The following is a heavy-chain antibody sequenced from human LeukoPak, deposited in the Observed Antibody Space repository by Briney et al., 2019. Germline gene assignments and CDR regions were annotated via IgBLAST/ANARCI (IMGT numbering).Heavy chain of an antibody. CDR2: ISSSGSTI. V-gene: IGHV3-48*03. CDR1: GLTFSSYE. D-gene: IGHD3-3*01. CDR3: AREPPRITIFGVASAGGGY. J-gene: IGHJ4*02. Sequence: GGSPRLSCAASGLTFSSYEMNWVRQAPGKGLEWVSYISSSGSTIYYADSVKGRFTISRDNAKNSLYLQMNSLRAEDTAVYYCAREPPRITIFGVASAGGGYWGQGTLVTVSS.